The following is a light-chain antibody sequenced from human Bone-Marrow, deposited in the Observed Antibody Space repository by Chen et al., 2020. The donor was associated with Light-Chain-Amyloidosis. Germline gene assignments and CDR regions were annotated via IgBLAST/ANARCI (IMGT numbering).Light chain of an antibody. Sequence: DIQMIQSPSSLSASVGDRVTITCQASQDISSSLNLYQQKQGEAPKLLIYDTSILETGVPSRFRGSGSGTHFTFTISSLQSEDFATYYCQQCDNIPYTFGQGTKLEIK. J-gene: IGKJ2*01. CDR2: DTS. V-gene: IGKV1-33*01. CDR1: QDISSS. CDR3: QQCDNIPYT.